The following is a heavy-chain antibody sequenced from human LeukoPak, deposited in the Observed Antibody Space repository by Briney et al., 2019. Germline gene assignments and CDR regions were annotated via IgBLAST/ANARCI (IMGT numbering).Heavy chain of an antibody. CDR3: AREVTPAPYYYYGMDV. CDR2: IDWDDDK. Sequence: SGPTLLNPTPTLTLTCTFSGSSLSTSGMCVSWIRQPPGKALEWLARIDWDDDKYYSTSLKTRLTISKDTSKNQVVLTMTNMDPVDTATYYCAREVTPAPYYYYGMDVWGQGTTVTVSS. V-gene: IGHV2-70*11. D-gene: IGHD4-11*01. J-gene: IGHJ6*02. CDR1: GSSLSTSGMC.